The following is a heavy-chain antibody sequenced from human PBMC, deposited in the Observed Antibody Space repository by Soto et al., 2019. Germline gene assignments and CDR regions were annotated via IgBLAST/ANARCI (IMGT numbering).Heavy chain of an antibody. Sequence: QVQLVESGGGVVQPGRSLRLSCAASGFTFSSYAMHWVRQAPGKGLEWVALISYDGSNKYYADSVKGRFTISRDNSKNTLYLQMNSLRAEDTAVYYCARDKIALRFLEWSYYFDYWGQGTLVTVSS. CDR3: ARDKIALRFLEWSYYFDY. CDR2: ISYDGSNK. J-gene: IGHJ4*02. V-gene: IGHV3-30-3*01. D-gene: IGHD3-3*01. CDR1: GFTFSSYA.